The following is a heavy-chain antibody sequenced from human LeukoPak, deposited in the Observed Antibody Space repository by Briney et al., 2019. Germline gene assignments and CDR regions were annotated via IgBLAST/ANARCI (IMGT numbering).Heavy chain of an antibody. V-gene: IGHV3-7*01. D-gene: IGHD5-24*01. Sequence: GGSLSLSCAASGFTFSNDWMSWVRQAPGKGLEWVANIKQDGSEKYYVDSVKGRFTISRDNAKNSLYLQMNSLRAEDTAVYYCARRRDGGFDYWGQGTLVTVSS. CDR1: GFTFSNDW. CDR3: ARRRDGGFDY. J-gene: IGHJ4*02. CDR2: IKQDGSEK.